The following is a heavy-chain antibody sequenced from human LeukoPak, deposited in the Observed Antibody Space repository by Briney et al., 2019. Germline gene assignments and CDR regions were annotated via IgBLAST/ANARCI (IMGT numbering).Heavy chain of an antibody. CDR1: GFTFSTYS. V-gene: IGHV3-21*01. D-gene: IGHD3-22*01. J-gene: IGHJ6*03. CDR2: ISSSSSYI. CDR3: ARDPRYYYDSSGAYYYYMDV. Sequence: PGGSLRLSCAASGFTFSTYSMNWVRQAPGKGLEWVSSISSSSSYIYYADSVKGRFTISRDNAKNSLYLQMNSLRAEDTAVYYCARDPRYYYDSSGAYYYYMDVWGKGTTVTVSS.